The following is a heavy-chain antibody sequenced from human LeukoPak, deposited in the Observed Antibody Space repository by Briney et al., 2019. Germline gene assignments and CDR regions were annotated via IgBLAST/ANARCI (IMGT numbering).Heavy chain of an antibody. V-gene: IGHV3-11*04. CDR2: ISSSSSTI. CDR1: GFTFSDYY. CDR3: ARDRVYGDYAHAFDI. D-gene: IGHD4-17*01. Sequence: GGSLRLSCAASGFTFSDYYMSWIRQAPGKGLEWVSYISSSSSTIYYADSVKGRFTISRDNAKNSLYLQMNSLRAEDTAVYYCARDRVYGDYAHAFDIWGQGTMLTVSS. J-gene: IGHJ3*02.